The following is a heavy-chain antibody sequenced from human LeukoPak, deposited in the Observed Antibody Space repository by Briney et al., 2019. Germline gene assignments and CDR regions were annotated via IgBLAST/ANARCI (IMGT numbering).Heavy chain of an antibody. J-gene: IGHJ4*02. CDR1: GFTFSSYA. Sequence: GGSLRLSCAASGFTFSSYAMHWVRQAPGKGLEWVAVISYDGSNKYYADSVKGRFTISRDNSKNTLYLQMNSLRAEDTAVYYCAKDQNTDYHFWSGYYGELDYWDQGTLVTVSS. D-gene: IGHD3-3*01. CDR3: AKDQNTDYHFWSGYYGELDY. CDR2: ISYDGSNK. V-gene: IGHV3-30-3*01.